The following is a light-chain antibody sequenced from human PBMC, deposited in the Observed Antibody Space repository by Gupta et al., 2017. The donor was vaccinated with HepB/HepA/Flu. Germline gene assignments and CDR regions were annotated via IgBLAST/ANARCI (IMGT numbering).Light chain of an antibody. CDR3: MQALQTPLT. CDR2: LGS. J-gene: IGKJ3*01. CDR1: QSLLHNNGHNY. V-gene: IGKV2-28*01. Sequence: DIVMTQSPLSLPVTPGEPASISCRSSQSLLHNNGHNYLDWYVQTPGQSPQLLIYLGSSRASGVPDRFSGSGSGTDFTLKISRVEAEDAGIYYCMQALQTPLTFGPGTKVDIK.